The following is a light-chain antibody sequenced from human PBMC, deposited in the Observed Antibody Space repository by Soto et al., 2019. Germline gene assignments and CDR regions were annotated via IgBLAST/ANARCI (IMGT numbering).Light chain of an antibody. CDR1: ALPKQY. CDR2: KDS. CDR3: QSSDTSGTYVV. Sequence: SYELTQPPSVSVPPGQTARITCSGDALPKQYAYWYQQKPGQAPVLVIYKDSERPSGIPERFSGSSSGTTVTLTISGLQAEDEADYYCQSSDTSGTYVVFGGGTKLTV. V-gene: IGLV3-25*03. J-gene: IGLJ2*01.